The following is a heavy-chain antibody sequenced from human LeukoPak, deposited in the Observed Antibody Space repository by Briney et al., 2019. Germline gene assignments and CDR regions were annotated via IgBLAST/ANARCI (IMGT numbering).Heavy chain of an antibody. CDR2: IYYSGST. J-gene: IGHJ4*02. D-gene: IGHD6-19*01. Sequence: PSETLSLTCTVSGGSISSSSYYWGWIRQPPGKGLEWIGSIYYSGSTYYNPSLKSRVTISVDTSKNQFSLKLSSVTAADTAVYYCARDPPPLYSSGWYGQVHFNFDYWGQGTLVTVSS. CDR1: GGSISSSSYY. V-gene: IGHV4-39*07. CDR3: ARDPPPLYSSGWYGQVHFNFDY.